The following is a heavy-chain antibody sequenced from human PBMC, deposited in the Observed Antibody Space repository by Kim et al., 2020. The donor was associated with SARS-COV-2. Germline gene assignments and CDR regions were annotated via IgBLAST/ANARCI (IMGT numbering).Heavy chain of an antibody. J-gene: IGHJ1*01. D-gene: IGHD2-15*01. CDR3: ARPGLLLHYFQH. Sequence: YYVASVKGRFTISRDNAKNSLYLQMNSLRAEDTAVYYCARPGLLLHYFQHWGQGTLVTVSS. V-gene: IGHV3-7*03.